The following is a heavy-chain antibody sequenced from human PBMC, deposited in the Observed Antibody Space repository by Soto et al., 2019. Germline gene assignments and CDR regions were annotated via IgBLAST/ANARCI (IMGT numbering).Heavy chain of an antibody. V-gene: IGHV4-4*02. CDR3: ASWMVGYYYGMDV. CDR2: IYHSGST. D-gene: IGHD2-15*01. J-gene: IGHJ6*01. Sequence: KPSETLSLTCAVSGGSISSSNWWSWVRQPPGKGLEWIGEIYHSGSTNYNPSLKSRVTISVDKSKNQFSLKLSSVTAADTAVYYCASWMVGYYYGMDVWGQGTLVTVSS. CDR1: GGSISSSNW.